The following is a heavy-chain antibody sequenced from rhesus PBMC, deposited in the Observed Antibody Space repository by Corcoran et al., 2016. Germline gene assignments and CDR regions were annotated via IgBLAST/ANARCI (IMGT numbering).Heavy chain of an antibody. V-gene: IGHV4-173*01. CDR2: IACSGGST. D-gene: IGHD6-43*01. J-gene: IGHJ5-1*01. Sequence: QLQLQESGPGLVKPSETLSLPCAVSGGSISSNYWRWIRQPPGKGLEWIGRIACSGGSTTYNPSLKSRVTISTDTSKNQFSLKRSSVTAADTAVYYCAREGLGSSSYVVGRFDVWGPGVLVTVSS. CDR1: GGSISSNY. CDR3: AREGLGSSSYVVGRFDV.